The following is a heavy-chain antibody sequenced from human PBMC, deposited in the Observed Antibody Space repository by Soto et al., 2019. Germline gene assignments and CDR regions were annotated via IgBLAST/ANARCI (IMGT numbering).Heavy chain of an antibody. Sequence: GASVKVSCKASGYTFTSYAMHWVRQAPGQRLEWMGWINAGNGNTKYSQKFQGRVTITRDTSASTAYMELSSLRSEDTAVYYCARGFIMGNIVATSPNTHYFDYWGQGTLVTVSS. CDR3: ARGFIMGNIVATSPNTHYFDY. D-gene: IGHD5-12*01. J-gene: IGHJ4*02. CDR2: INAGNGNT. V-gene: IGHV1-3*01. CDR1: GYTFTSYA.